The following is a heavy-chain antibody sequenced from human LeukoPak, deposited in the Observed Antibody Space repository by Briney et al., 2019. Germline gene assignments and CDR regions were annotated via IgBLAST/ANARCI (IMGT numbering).Heavy chain of an antibody. V-gene: IGHV3-7*03. CDR1: GITFSCGTCW. J-gene: IGHJ4*02. CDR2: INPDGSEK. Sequence: GGSLRLSCAASGITFSCGTCWMTWVRRAPGKGLQWVANINPDGSEKSYVDSVKGRFTISRDNSKNTLYLQMNSLRAEDTAVYYCARPQSSSGYYWPFDDWGQGTLVTVSS. CDR3: ARPQSSSGYYWPFDD. D-gene: IGHD3-22*01.